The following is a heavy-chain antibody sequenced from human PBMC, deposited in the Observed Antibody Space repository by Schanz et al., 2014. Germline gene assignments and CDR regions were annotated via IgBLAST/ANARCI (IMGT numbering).Heavy chain of an antibody. CDR1: GYSFTSYY. Sequence: QVQLVQSGAEVKKPGASVKVSCKAFGYSFTSYYIHWVRQAPGQGLEWMATINPSGGSTSFAQKFQGRVPMTRATSTSTVNMELTSLRSEDTAVYYCERDPYSASYFPSPPLYGLDVWGQGTTVTVSS. J-gene: IGHJ6*02. CDR2: INPSGGST. CDR3: ERDPYSASYFPSPPLYGLDV. D-gene: IGHD1-26*01. V-gene: IGHV1-46*01.